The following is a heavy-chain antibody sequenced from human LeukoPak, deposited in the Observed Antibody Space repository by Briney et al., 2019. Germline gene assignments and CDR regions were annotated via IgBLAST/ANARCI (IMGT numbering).Heavy chain of an antibody. Sequence: PGGSLRLSCTASGFTFGDYAMSWFRQAPGKGLEWVSAISGSGGSTYYADSVKGRFTISRDNSKNTLYLQMNSLRAEDTAVYYCAKAGGHIVVVVALLFDYWGQGTLVTVSS. D-gene: IGHD2-15*01. CDR2: ISGSGGST. J-gene: IGHJ4*02. CDR3: AKAGGHIVVVVALLFDY. V-gene: IGHV3-23*01. CDR1: GFTFGDYA.